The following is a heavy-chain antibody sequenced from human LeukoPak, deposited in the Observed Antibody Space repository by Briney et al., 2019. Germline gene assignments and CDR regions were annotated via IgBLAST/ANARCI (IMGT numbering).Heavy chain of an antibody. J-gene: IGHJ3*02. V-gene: IGHV3-30-3*01. CDR2: ISYDGSNE. CDR3: AKEGYSSGWYWAFDI. CDR1: GFTFSSYA. D-gene: IGHD6-19*01. Sequence: GGSLRLSCVASGFTFSSYAMHWVRQAPGKGLEWVAVISYDGSNEYYADSVKGRFTISRDNSKNTLYLQMNSLRAEDTAVYYCAKEGYSSGWYWAFDIWGQGTMVTVSS.